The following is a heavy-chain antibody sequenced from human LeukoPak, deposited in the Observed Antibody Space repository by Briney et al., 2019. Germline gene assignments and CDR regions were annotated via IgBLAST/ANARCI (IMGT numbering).Heavy chain of an antibody. V-gene: IGHV5-10-1*01. Sequence: RGESLKISCKGSGYLFTSYWISWVRQMPGKGLEWMGRIDPTDSYTNYRPSFQGHVTISADKSISNVYLHWSSLKASDTAMYYCARQLRVGTVQGFDPWGQGTLVTVPS. CDR3: ARQLRVGTVQGFDP. J-gene: IGHJ5*02. CDR1: GYLFTSYW. D-gene: IGHD4-17*01. CDR2: IDPTDSYT.